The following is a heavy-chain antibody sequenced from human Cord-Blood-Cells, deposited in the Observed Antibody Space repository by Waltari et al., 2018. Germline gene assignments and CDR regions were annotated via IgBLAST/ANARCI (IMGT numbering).Heavy chain of an antibody. J-gene: IGHJ4*02. CDR1: GFTFSSYG. D-gene: IGHD2-2*01. CDR3: AKDQVLFDY. Sequence: QVQLVESGGGVVQPGRSLRLSCAASGFTFSSYGMHWVRQAPGKGLEWVAVISNDGSNKYYADSVKGRFTISRDNSKNTLYLQMNSLRAEDTAVYYCAKDQVLFDYWGQGTLVTVSS. CDR2: ISNDGSNK. V-gene: IGHV3-30*18.